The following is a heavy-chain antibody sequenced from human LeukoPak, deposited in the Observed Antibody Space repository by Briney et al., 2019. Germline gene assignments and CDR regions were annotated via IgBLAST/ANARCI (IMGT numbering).Heavy chain of an antibody. Sequence: GGSLRLSCAAPGFTFSSYAMSWVRQAPGKGLEWVSAISGSGGSTYYADSVKGRFTISRDNSKNTLYLQMNSLRAEDTAIYYCAKERNRSTSCYYYWGQGTLVTVSS. CDR2: ISGSGGST. V-gene: IGHV3-23*01. D-gene: IGHD2-2*01. CDR1: GFTFSSYA. CDR3: AKERNRSTSCYYY. J-gene: IGHJ4*02.